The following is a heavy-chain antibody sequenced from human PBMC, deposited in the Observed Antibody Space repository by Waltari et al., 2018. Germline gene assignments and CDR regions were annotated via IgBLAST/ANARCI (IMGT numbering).Heavy chain of an antibody. V-gene: IGHV1-69*02. J-gene: IGHJ4*02. Sequence: QVQLVQSGAEVKKPGSSVKVSCKASGGTFSSYTISWVRQAPGQGLEWMGRIIPILGIANYAQKFQGRVTITADKSTSTAYMELSSLRSEDTAVYYCASGAKETNAFDYWGQGTLVTVSS. CDR2: IIPILGIA. D-gene: IGHD1-7*01. CDR3: ASGAKETNAFDY. CDR1: GGTFSSYT.